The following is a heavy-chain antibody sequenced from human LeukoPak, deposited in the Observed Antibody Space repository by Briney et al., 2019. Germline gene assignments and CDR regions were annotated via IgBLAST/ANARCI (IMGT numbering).Heavy chain of an antibody. CDR1: GLSLSSSGVG. J-gene: IGHJ4*02. CDR2: IYWDDDN. V-gene: IGHV2-5*02. D-gene: IGHD3-10*01. CDR3: VHGNYYYGSGTRIEY. Sequence: SGPTLVRPTQTLTLTCTFSGLSLSSSGVGVGWIRQPPGKALEWLGLIYWDDDNRYSPSLKSRLTITKDTSKNQVVLTMTNMDPVDTGTYYCVHGNYYYGSGTRIEYWGQGTRVTVSS.